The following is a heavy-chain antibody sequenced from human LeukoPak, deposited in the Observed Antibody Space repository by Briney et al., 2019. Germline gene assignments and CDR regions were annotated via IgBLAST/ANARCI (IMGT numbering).Heavy chain of an antibody. D-gene: IGHD3-10*01. CDR2: IYHSGTT. CDR3: ARKENVYYYFDY. V-gene: IGHV4-28*01. Sequence: SETLSLTCAVSGYSITSSSWWGWIRPPPGKGLEWIGYIYHSGTTYYNPSLQSRVTMSVDTSKNQFSLKLSSVTAVDTAVYYCARKENVYYYFDYWGQGTLVTVSS. J-gene: IGHJ4*02. CDR1: GYSITSSSW.